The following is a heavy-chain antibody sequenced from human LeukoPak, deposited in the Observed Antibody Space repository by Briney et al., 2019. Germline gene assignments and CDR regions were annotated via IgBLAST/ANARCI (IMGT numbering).Heavy chain of an antibody. D-gene: IGHD3-16*02. CDR2: ISGSGANT. Sequence: GGSLRLSCAASGFTFSTYAMSWVRQAPGKGLEWVSTISGSGANTYYADSVRGRFTISRDNSKNTLYLHMNSLRAEDTAVYYCAKEGAGYTNPYYFDYWGQGTLITVSS. CDR1: GFTFSTYA. J-gene: IGHJ4*02. CDR3: AKEGAGYTNPYYFDY. V-gene: IGHV3-23*01.